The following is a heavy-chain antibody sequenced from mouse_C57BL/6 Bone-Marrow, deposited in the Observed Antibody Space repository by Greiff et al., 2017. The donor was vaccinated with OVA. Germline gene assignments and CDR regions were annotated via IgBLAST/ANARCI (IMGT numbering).Heavy chain of an antibody. J-gene: IGHJ4*01. CDR1: GFTFSSYG. Sequence: EVQVVESGGDLVKPGGSLKLSCAASGFTFSSYGMSWVRQTPDKRLEWVATISSGGSYTYYPDSVKGRVTISRDNAKNNLYLQMSHLKSEDTAMYYCAGYANSYARDYWGQGTSVTVSS. V-gene: IGHV5-6*01. D-gene: IGHD2-1*01. CDR2: ISSGGSYT. CDR3: AGYANSYARDY.